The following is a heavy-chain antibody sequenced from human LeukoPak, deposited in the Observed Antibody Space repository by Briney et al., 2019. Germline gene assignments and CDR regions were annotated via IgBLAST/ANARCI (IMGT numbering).Heavy chain of an antibody. CDR1: GDSVSSNSVT. CDR2: TYYRSTWYN. V-gene: IGHV6-1*01. D-gene: IGHD2-2*01. CDR3: ARRLTQYDCFDP. J-gene: IGHJ5*02. Sequence: QTLSLTCAISGDSVSSNSVTWNWIRQSLSRGLEWLGRTYYRSTWYNDYAVSVRGRITVNPDTSKNQFSLHLNTVTPEDTAVYYCARRLTQYDCFDPWGQGILVTVSS.